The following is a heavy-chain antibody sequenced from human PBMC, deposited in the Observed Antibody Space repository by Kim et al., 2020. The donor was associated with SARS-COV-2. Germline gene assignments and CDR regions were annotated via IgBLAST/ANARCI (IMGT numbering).Heavy chain of an antibody. Sequence: KTKYSQKSQGRVTITRGKSANTAYMDLSSLTSKDTAIYYCARDMNPTVYDYWGQGTLVTVSS. D-gene: IGHD4-4*01. CDR2: KT. J-gene: IGHJ4*02. V-gene: IGHV1-3*01. CDR3: ARDMNPTVYDY.